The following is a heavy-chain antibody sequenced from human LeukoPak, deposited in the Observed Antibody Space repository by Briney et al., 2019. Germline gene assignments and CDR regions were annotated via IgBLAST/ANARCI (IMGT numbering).Heavy chain of an antibody. D-gene: IGHD3-3*01. Sequence: PGGSLRLSCVASGFTFNRFAMTWVRQAPGQGLEWVAAISGLGGSTHYADFVQGRIIISRDNFRNTLYLQINSLRAEDTAVYYCAKAPDVDGNYHSHLAYGMDVWGQGTTVIVSS. CDR2: ISGLGGST. J-gene: IGHJ6*02. V-gene: IGHV3-23*01. CDR3: AKAPDVDGNYHSHLAYGMDV. CDR1: GFTFNRFA.